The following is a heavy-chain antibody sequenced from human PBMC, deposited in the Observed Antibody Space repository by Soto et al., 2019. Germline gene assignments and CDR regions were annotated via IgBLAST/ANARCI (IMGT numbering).Heavy chain of an antibody. J-gene: IGHJ4*02. V-gene: IGHV1-69*04. CDR1: GGTFSSYT. Sequence: ASVKVSCKASGGTFSSYTISWVRQAPGQGLEWMGRIIPILGIANYAQKFQGRVTITADKSTSTAYMELSSLRSEDTAVYYCARDLGMGDILTGYHLWGQGTLVTVSS. CDR2: IIPILGIA. CDR3: ARDLGMGDILTGYHL. D-gene: IGHD3-9*01.